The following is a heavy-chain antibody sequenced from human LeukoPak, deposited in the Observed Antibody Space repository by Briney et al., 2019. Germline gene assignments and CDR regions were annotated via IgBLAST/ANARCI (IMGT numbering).Heavy chain of an antibody. CDR2: IYHSGST. J-gene: IGHJ3*02. CDR1: GYSISSYYY. Sequence: PSETLSLTCAVSGYSISSYYYWVWIRQPPGKGLEWIGSIYHSGSTYFNPSLKSRVTISVDTSKNQFSLKLTSMTPADTAVYYCARGRAPHQAVNAFDIWGQGTMVTVSS. D-gene: IGHD3-22*01. V-gene: IGHV4-38-2*01. CDR3: ARGRAPHQAVNAFDI.